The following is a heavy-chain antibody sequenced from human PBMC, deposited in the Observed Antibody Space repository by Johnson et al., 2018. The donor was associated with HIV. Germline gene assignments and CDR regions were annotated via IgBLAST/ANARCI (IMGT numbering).Heavy chain of an antibody. CDR3: ARDGKYSSIGPDAFDV. CDR1: GFTVSSNY. D-gene: IGHD6-13*01. CDR2: IYSGGST. Sequence: VQLVESGGGLVQPGGSLRLSCAASGFTVSSNYMTWVRQAPGKGLEWVSVIYSGGSTYYADSVKGRLTISRDHSENTLYLQMNSLRPEDTAVYFCARDGKYSSIGPDAFDVWGQGTMVAVSS. J-gene: IGHJ3*01. V-gene: IGHV3-66*02.